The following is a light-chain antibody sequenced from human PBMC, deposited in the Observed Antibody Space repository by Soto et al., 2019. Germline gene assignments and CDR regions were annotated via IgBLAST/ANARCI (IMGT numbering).Light chain of an antibody. CDR1: SSNIGAGYD. CDR3: QSFGGSLSGWV. J-gene: IGLJ3*02. CDR2: DNN. V-gene: IGLV1-40*01. Sequence: QAVVTQPPSVSGAPGQRVTISCTGSSSNIGAGYDVHWYQQLPGTVPKLLIYDNNNRPSGVPDRFSGSKSGILASLAITGLQAEDEADYYCQSFGGSLSGWVFGGGTKLTVL.